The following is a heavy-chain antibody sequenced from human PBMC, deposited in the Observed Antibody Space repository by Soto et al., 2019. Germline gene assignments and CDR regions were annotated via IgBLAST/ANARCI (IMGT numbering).Heavy chain of an antibody. J-gene: IGHJ4*02. CDR2: IYHSGST. CDR3: ARGQVVAAQH. Sequence: QLQLQESGSGLVKPSQTLSLTCAVSGGSISSGGYSWSWLRQPPGNGLEWIGYIYHSGSTYYNPSLKSRVTISVDRSKNQYSRKLSSVTAADTAVYYCARGQVVAAQHWCQGTLVTVSS. D-gene: IGHD2-15*01. V-gene: IGHV4-30-2*01. CDR1: GGSISSGGYS.